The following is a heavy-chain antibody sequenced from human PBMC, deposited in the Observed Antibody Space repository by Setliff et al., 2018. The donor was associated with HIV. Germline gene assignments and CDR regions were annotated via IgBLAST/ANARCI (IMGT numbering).Heavy chain of an antibody. CDR3: ARTGYSSGWYYYYGMDV. CDR1: GYTFTGYY. CDR2: INPNSGGT. J-gene: IGHJ6*02. Sequence: GASVKVSCKASGYTFTGYYMHWVRQAPGQGLEWMGWINPNSGGTNYAQKFQGRVTMTRDTSISTAYMELSRLRSDDTAVYYCARTGYSSGWYYYYGMDVWGQGTTVTVSS. D-gene: IGHD6-19*01. V-gene: IGHV1-2*02.